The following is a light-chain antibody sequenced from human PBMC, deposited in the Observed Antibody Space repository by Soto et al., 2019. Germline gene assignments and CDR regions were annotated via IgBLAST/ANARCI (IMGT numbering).Light chain of an antibody. J-gene: IGLJ3*02. CDR2: DDS. CDR1: NIGSKS. Sequence: SYELTQPPSVSVAPGQTARITCGGNNIGSKSVHWYQQKPGQAPVLVVYDDSDRPSAIPGRFSGSNSGNTATLTISRVEAGDEADYYCQVWDSSSDHLVFGGGTKVTVL. V-gene: IGLV3-21*02. CDR3: QVWDSSSDHLV.